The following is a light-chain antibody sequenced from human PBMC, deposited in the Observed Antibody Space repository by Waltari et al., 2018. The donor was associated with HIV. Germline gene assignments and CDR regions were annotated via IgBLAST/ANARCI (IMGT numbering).Light chain of an antibody. CDR1: QGINSN. CDR3: QQYNNWPRT. CDR2: GAS. Sequence: EIVMTQSPATLSTSPGERVTLSCRASQGINSNLAWYQQKPGQAPGLLIYGASTRATTIPVRFSGSGSGTEFTLTISSLQSEDFAVYYCQQYNNWPRTFGQGTKVDFK. V-gene: IGKV3-15*01. J-gene: IGKJ1*01.